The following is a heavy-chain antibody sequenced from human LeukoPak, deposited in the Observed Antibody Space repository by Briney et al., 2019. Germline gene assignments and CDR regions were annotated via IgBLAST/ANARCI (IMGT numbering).Heavy chain of an antibody. J-gene: IGHJ6*03. D-gene: IGHD3-10*01. CDR2: ISAYNGNT. CDR1: GYTFTSYG. V-gene: IGHV1-18*01. CDR3: ARAGKRSSYYYYYYMDV. Sequence: GASVKVSCKASGYTFTSYGISWVRQAPGQGLEWMGWISAYNGNTNYAQKLQDRVTMTTDTSTSTAYMELRSLRSDDTAVYYCARAGKRSSYYYYYYMDVWGKGTTVTVSS.